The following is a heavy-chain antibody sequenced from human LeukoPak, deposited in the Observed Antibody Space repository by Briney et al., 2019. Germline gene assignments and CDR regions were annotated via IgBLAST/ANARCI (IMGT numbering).Heavy chain of an antibody. CDR3: ARHLNYYGSGSYGAYYYYGMDV. CDR2: IYHSGST. D-gene: IGHD3-10*01. V-gene: IGHV4-38-2*02. CDR1: GYSISSGYY. Sequence: SETLSLTCTVSGYSISSGYYWGWIRQPPGKGLEWIGSIYHSGSTYYNPSLKNRVTISVDTSKNQFSLKLSSVTAADTAVYYCARHLNYYGSGSYGAYYYYGMDVWGQGTTVTVSS. J-gene: IGHJ6*02.